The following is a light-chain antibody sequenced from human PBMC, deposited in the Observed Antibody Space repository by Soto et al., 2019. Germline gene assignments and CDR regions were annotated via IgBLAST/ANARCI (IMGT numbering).Light chain of an antibody. CDR2: DAS. J-gene: IGKJ5*01. Sequence: EVVLTQSPATLSLSPGERATLSCRASQNIRSYLAWYQQKPGQAPRLLIYDASNRATGIPARFSGSGSGTDFTLTISSLEPEDFAVYYCQQRSTWPITFGQGTRLEIK. CDR1: QNIRSY. CDR3: QQRSTWPIT. V-gene: IGKV3-11*01.